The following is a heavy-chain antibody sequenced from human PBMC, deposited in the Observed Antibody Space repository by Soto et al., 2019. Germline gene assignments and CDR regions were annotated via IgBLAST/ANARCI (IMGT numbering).Heavy chain of an antibody. D-gene: IGHD3-22*01. CDR3: ARELLFYDSDGFSWDDAFDI. CDR2: IYQSGST. J-gene: IGHJ3*02. CDR1: GGSLSSSAYS. V-gene: IGHV4-30-2*01. Sequence: SETLSLTCAVSGGSLSSSAYSWSWIRQPPGKGLEWIGFIYQSGSTYYNPSLKSRVTMSLDRPKNQFSLKLSSVTAADTAVYYCARELLFYDSDGFSWDDAFDIWGQGTMVT.